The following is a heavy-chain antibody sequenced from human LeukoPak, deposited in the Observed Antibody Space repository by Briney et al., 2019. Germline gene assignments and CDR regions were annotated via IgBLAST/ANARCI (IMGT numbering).Heavy chain of an antibody. Sequence: GGSLRLSCAASGFTFSDYYMSWIRQAPGKGLEWVPYISSGGSTIYYADSVKGRFTISRDNAKNSLYLQMNSLRAEDTAVYYCATFSSGWAWDFDYWGQGTLVTVPS. CDR1: GFTFSDYY. CDR2: ISSGGSTI. V-gene: IGHV3-11*01. CDR3: ATFSSGWAWDFDY. D-gene: IGHD6-19*01. J-gene: IGHJ4*02.